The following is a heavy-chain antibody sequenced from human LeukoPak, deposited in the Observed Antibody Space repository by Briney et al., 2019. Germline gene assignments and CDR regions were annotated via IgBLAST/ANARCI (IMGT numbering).Heavy chain of an antibody. J-gene: IGHJ4*02. CDR1: GYTFTGYY. CDR2: IYPNCGTT. Sequence: GASVKVSCKASGYTFTGYYMHWVRQAPGQGLEWMGYIYPNCGTTKYAQKFQGRVTMTRDTSISTAYMELSGLRSDDTAVYYCGTLLSNGPFDYWGQGSLVTVSS. V-gene: IGHV1-2*02. CDR3: GTLLSNGPFDY.